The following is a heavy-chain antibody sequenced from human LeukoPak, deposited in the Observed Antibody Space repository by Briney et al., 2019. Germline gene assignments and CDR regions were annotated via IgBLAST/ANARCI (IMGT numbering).Heavy chain of an antibody. D-gene: IGHD6-19*01. CDR3: AKDSSGWYESAFDI. J-gene: IGHJ3*02. CDR2: ISGSGGST. CDR1: GFTFSSYA. Sequence: GGSLRLSCVASGFTFSSYAMSWVRQAPGKGLEWVSAISGSGGSTYYADSVKDRFTISRDNSKNTLYLQMNSLRAEDTAVYYCAKDSSGWYESAFDIWGQGTMVTVSS. V-gene: IGHV3-23*01.